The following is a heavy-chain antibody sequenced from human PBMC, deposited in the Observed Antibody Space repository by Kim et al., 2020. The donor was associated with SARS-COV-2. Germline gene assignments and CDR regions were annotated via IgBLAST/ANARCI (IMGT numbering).Heavy chain of an antibody. D-gene: IGHD5-12*01. Sequence: DSVKGRFTISRDNSKNTLYLQMNSLRAEDTAVYYCAKEVFHGLRSRPFDYWGQGTLVTVSS. CDR3: AKEVFHGLRSRPFDY. J-gene: IGHJ4*02. V-gene: IGHV3-23*01.